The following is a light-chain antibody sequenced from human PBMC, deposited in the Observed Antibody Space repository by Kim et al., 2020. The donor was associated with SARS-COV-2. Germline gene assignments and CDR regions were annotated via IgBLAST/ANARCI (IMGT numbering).Light chain of an antibody. J-gene: IGKJ4*01. Sequence: LSPGERATLSGGAGRTITGGCLAWYQQKPGQPPSLLIYRASRRAEGIPERFSASGFGTDFTLTVSRLEPEDFAVYYCQQCGSSLTFGGGTKVDIK. CDR2: RAS. CDR3: QQCGSSLT. CDR1: RTITGGC. V-gene: IGKV3-20*01.